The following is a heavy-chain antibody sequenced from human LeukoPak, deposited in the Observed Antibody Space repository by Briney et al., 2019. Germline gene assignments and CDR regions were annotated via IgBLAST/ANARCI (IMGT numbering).Heavy chain of an antibody. CDR3: ARGAVAGYYNWFDP. J-gene: IGHJ5*02. Sequence: ASVTVSCKASGGTFSSYAISWVRQAPGQGLEWMGGIIPIFGTANYAQTFKGRVTITTDESTSTAYMELSSLRSEDTAVYYCARGAVAGYYNWFDPWGQGTLVTVSS. CDR1: GGTFSSYA. D-gene: IGHD6-19*01. V-gene: IGHV1-69*05. CDR2: IIPIFGTA.